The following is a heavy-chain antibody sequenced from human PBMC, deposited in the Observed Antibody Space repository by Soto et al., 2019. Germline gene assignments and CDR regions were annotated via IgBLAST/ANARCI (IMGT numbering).Heavy chain of an antibody. J-gene: IGHJ1*01. Sequence: PGGSLKISCESSGYTFANYWIGRVRQVPGKGPEWVAIIYAGDSRTIYSPSFQGQVTISADKSISTSYLQWTSLKASDTAFYCCSKFKYSTSVRYLQHWGQGTPVTVSS. CDR3: SKFKYSTSVRYLQH. D-gene: IGHD6-13*01. V-gene: IGHV5-51*01. CDR2: IYAGDSRT. CDR1: GYTFANYW.